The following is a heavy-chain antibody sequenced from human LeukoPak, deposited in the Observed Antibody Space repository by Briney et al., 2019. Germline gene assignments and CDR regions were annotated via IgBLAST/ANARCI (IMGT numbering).Heavy chain of an antibody. CDR1: GYTFTSYG. V-gene: IGHV1-18*01. D-gene: IGHD2-8*02. Sequence: ASVKVSCKASGYTFTSYGISWVRQAPGRGLEWMGWISAYNGNTNYAQKLQGRVTMTTDTSTTTAYMELRSLRSDDTAVYYCAGGGPGGSTGGAYSYYYMDVWGKGTTVTVSS. CDR2: ISAYNGNT. J-gene: IGHJ6*03. CDR3: AGGGPGGSTGGAYSYYYMDV.